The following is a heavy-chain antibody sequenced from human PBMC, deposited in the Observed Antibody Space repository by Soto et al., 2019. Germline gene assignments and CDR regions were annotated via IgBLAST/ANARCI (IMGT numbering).Heavy chain of an antibody. V-gene: IGHV1-69*06. J-gene: IGHJ3*01. CDR1: GDTFIKYD. CDR3: ARDASP. Sequence: SVKVSCKASGDTFIKYDIHWVRQAPGQGLEWMGGIDPNFGTASYAQKFQGRVTITADTSTSTAYMELSSLRSEDTAVYYCARDASPWGQGTMVTVSS. D-gene: IGHD3-16*01. CDR2: IDPNFGTA.